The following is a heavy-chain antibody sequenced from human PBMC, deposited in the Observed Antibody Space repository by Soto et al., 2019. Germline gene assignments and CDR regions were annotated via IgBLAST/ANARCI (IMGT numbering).Heavy chain of an antibody. Sequence: QVQLQESGPGLVKPSQTLSLTCTVSGGSISSGDYYWSWIRQPPGKGLEWIGYIYYSVSTYYNPSLKSRVTISVDTSKNQFSLKLSSGTAADTAVYYCARDGAYCSGGSCYSYYYYGMDVWGQGTTVTVSS. D-gene: IGHD2-15*01. V-gene: IGHV4-30-4*01. J-gene: IGHJ6*02. CDR2: IYYSVST. CDR3: ARDGAYCSGGSCYSYYYYGMDV. CDR1: GGSISSGDYY.